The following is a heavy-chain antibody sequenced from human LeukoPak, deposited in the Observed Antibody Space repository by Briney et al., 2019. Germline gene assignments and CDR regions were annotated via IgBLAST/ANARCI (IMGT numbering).Heavy chain of an antibody. CDR2: MNPNSGNT. Sequence: ASVKVSCKASGYTFTSYDINWVRQATGQGLEWMGWMNPNSGNTGYAQKFQGRVTMTRNTSISTAYMELSSLRSEDTAVYYCATGPVLRYFDWLPYYYYGMDVWGQGTTVTVSS. CDR3: ATGPVLRYFDWLPYYYYGMDV. V-gene: IGHV1-8*01. CDR1: GYTFTSYD. D-gene: IGHD3-9*01. J-gene: IGHJ6*02.